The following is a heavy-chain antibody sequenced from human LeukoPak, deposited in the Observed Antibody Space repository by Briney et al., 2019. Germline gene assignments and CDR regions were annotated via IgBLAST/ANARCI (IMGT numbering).Heavy chain of an antibody. Sequence: PGGSLRLSCAASGFTFSSYRMNWVRQAPGKGLEWVSSISSSSSYIYYADSVKGRFTISRDNAKNSLYLQMNSLRAEDTAVYYCLGYCSGGSCPTVDVWGKGTTVTVSS. CDR2: ISSSSSYI. D-gene: IGHD2-15*01. CDR3: LGYCSGGSCPTVDV. CDR1: GFTFSSYR. J-gene: IGHJ6*04. V-gene: IGHV3-21*01.